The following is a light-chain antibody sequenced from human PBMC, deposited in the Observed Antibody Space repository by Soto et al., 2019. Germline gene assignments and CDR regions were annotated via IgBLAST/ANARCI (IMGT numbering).Light chain of an antibody. CDR3: LQYGSSPPFS. CDR2: GAS. V-gene: IGKV3-20*01. J-gene: IGKJ3*01. CDR1: QSVSSTY. Sequence: EIVLTQSPGTLSLSPGERATLSCRASQSVSSTYLAWYQQKPGQDPRLLIYGASNRATGIPDRLRGGGSGTDFTRTICGLEPEDFAVYYCLQYGSSPPFSFGPGTTVEIK.